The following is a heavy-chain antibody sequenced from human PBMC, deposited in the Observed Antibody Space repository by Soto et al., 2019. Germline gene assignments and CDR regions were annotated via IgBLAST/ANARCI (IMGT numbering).Heavy chain of an antibody. CDR1: GGSISSSSHY. V-gene: IGHV4-39*01. Sequence: SETLSLTCTVSGGSISSSSHYWGWIRQPPGKGLEWIGSIYYSGSTYYNPSLKSRVTISVDTSKNQFSLKLSSVTAADTAVYYCARHYLYDSSGRYYLPAFDIWGQGTMVTVSS. CDR3: ARHYLYDSSGRYYLPAFDI. J-gene: IGHJ3*02. CDR2: IYYSGST. D-gene: IGHD3-22*01.